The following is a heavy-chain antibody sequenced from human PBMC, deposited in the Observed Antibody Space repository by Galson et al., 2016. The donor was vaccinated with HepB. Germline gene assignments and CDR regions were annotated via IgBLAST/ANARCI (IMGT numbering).Heavy chain of an antibody. Sequence: SLRLSCAASGFTFSSYGMHWVRQPPGKGLEWVAAISHDDISKYYTDSVKGRFTISRDDSGNTVDLQMNSLRAEDTAVYYCARAAHSSGYCDVFDIWGQGTKVTV. CDR3: ARAAHSSGYCDVFDI. CDR1: GFTFSSYG. J-gene: IGHJ3*02. D-gene: IGHD3-22*01. V-gene: IGHV3-30*03. CDR2: ISHDDISK.